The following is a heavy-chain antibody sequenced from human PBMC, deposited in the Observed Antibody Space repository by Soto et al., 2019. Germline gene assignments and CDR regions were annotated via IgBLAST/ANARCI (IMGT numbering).Heavy chain of an antibody. D-gene: IGHD3-16*02. CDR3: ATVGGYRYLYYFDY. V-gene: IGHV3-23*01. J-gene: IGHJ4*02. CDR2: ISGSGGSA. Sequence: GGSLRLSCVASGFTFSSYAMTWVRQAPGKGLEWVSGISGSGGSAYYADSVKGRFTISRDNFKSTLFLQMNSLRAEDTAVYYCATVGGYRYLYYFDYWGQGTLVTVSS. CDR1: GFTFSSYA.